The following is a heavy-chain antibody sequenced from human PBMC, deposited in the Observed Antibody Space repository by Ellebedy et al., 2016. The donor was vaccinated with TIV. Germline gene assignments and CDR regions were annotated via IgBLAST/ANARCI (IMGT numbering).Heavy chain of an antibody. CDR1: GGSISDYY. V-gene: IGHV4-59*01. CDR2: VYYTGST. J-gene: IGHJ4*02. Sequence: SETLSLTCTVSGGSISDYYWSWIRQPPGKTLEWIGHVYYTGSTNYNPSLKSRVTISVDSSKKQFSLKLSSVTAADTAVYFCARGTTMLVTPDGDGFDSWGQGSLLTVSS. D-gene: IGHD4-23*01. CDR3: ARGTTMLVTPDGDGFDS.